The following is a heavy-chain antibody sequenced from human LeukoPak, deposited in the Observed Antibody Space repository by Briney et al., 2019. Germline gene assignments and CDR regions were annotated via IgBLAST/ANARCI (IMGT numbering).Heavy chain of an antibody. Sequence: GGSLRLSCEASGFIFSSYYMNWVRQAPGKGLEWVANIKQDGSEKYYVDSVKGRFTISRDNAKNSLYLQMNSLRAEDTAVYYCARAFLLWGQGTLVTVSS. CDR3: ARAFLL. CDR1: GFIFSSYY. V-gene: IGHV3-7*04. D-gene: IGHD2-21*01. J-gene: IGHJ4*02. CDR2: IKQDGSEK.